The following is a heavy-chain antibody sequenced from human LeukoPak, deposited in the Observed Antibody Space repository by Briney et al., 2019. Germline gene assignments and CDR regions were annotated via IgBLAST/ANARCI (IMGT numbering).Heavy chain of an antibody. CDR3: AREGYNWFDP. CDR2: IYYSGST. V-gene: IGHV4-39*02. CDR1: GGSISSSSYH. J-gene: IGHJ5*02. Sequence: SETLSLTCTVSGGSISSSSYHWGWIRQPPGKGLEWIGSIYYSGSTYYNPSLKSRVTISVDTSKNQFSLKLSSVTAADTAVYYCAREGYNWFDPWGQGTLVTVSS.